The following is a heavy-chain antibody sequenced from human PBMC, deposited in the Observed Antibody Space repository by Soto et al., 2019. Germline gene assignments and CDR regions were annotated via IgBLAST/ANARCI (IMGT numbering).Heavy chain of an antibody. V-gene: IGHV3-23*01. CDR1: GFTFSSYA. CDR2: IGGRGTST. Sequence: LRLSCAASGFTFSSYAMSWVRQAPGKGLEWVSAIGGRGTSTDYADSVKGRFTISRDNAKNSLYLQMNSLRVEDTAVYYCARGDYYDTSGPFSDAFDIWGRGTMVTVSS. CDR3: ARGDYYDTSGPFSDAFDI. D-gene: IGHD3-22*01. J-gene: IGHJ3*02.